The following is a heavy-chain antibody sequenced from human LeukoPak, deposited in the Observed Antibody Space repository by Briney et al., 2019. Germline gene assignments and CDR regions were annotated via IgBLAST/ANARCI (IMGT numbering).Heavy chain of an antibody. Sequence: KSGGSLRLSCAASGFTFSSYSMNWVRQAPGKGLEWVSSISSSSSYIYYADSVKGRFTISRDNAKNSLYLQMNSLRAEDTAVYYCAREVAVATGFDPWGQGTLVTVSS. J-gene: IGHJ5*02. CDR3: AREVAVATGFDP. CDR1: GFTFSSYS. CDR2: ISSSSSYI. D-gene: IGHD6-19*01. V-gene: IGHV3-21*01.